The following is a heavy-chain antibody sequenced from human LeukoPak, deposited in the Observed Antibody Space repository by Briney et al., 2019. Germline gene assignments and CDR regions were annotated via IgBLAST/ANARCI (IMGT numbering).Heavy chain of an antibody. V-gene: IGHV1-69*05. CDR2: IIPIFGTA. Sequence: VASVKVSCKASGGTFSSYAISWVRQAPGQGLEWMGGIIPIFGTANYAQKFQGRVTITTDESTSTAYMELSSLRSEDTAVYYCARGLTAAAISSAFDIWGQGRMVSVCS. D-gene: IGHD2-2*02. CDR3: ARGLTAAAISSAFDI. CDR1: GGTFSSYA. J-gene: IGHJ3*02.